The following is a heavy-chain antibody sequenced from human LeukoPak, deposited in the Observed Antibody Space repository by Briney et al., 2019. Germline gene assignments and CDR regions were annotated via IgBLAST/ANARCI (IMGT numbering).Heavy chain of an antibody. Sequence: GGSLRLSCAASGFTFSSYAMSWVRQAPGKGLEWVAVISYDGSNKYYADSVKGRFTISRDNSKNTLYLQMNSLRAEDTAVYYCAKDGLSGYRGPFDYWGQGTLVTVSS. CDR1: GFTFSSYA. V-gene: IGHV3-30*18. CDR3: AKDGLSGYRGPFDY. CDR2: ISYDGSNK. D-gene: IGHD3-22*01. J-gene: IGHJ4*02.